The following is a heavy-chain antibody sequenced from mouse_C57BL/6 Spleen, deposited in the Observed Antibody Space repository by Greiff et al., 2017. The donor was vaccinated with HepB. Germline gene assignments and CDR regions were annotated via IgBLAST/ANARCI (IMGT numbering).Heavy chain of an antibody. CDR1: GFTFSSYG. CDR2: ISSGGSYT. V-gene: IGHV5-6*02. J-gene: IGHJ2*01. CDR3: ARRDYYGSSYYYFDY. Sequence: EVKLMESGGDLVKPGGSLKLSCAASGFTFSSYGMSWVRQTPDKRLEWVATISSGGSYTYYPDSVKGRFTISRDNAKNTLYLQMSSLKSEDTAMYYCARRDYYGSSYYYFDYWGQGTTLTVSS. D-gene: IGHD1-1*01.